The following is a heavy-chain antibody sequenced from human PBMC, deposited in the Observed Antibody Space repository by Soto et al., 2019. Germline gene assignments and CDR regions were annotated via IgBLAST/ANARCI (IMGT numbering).Heavy chain of an antibody. CDR2: ISHSGSGT. D-gene: IGHD2-15*01. V-gene: IGHV4-34*01. J-gene: IGHJ4*02. CDR3: ARGHLPGGNTFYYDY. Sequence: QVQLQQWGAGLLKPSETLTLTCTVYGGSFSGNYWSWIRQPPGMGLEWIGEISHSGSGTNYNPSLKSRVTISVDTSKNQISLKLSSVTAADTVMYYCARGHLPGGNTFYYDYWGQGTLVSVSS. CDR1: GGSFSGNY.